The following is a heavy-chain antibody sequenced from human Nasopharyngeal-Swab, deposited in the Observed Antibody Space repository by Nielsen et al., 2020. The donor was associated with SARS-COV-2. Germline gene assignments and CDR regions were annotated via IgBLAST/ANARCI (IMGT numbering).Heavy chain of an antibody. CDR1: GFTFSSYN. D-gene: IGHD5-12*01. Sequence: GGSLRLSCAASGFTFSSYNMNWVRQAPGKGLEWVSSISSSSSYIYYADSVKGRFTISRDNAKNSLYLQMNSLRAEDTAVYYCARDGATIYGMDVWGQGTTVTVSS. CDR3: ARDGATIYGMDV. J-gene: IGHJ6*02. V-gene: IGHV3-21*01. CDR2: ISSSSSYI.